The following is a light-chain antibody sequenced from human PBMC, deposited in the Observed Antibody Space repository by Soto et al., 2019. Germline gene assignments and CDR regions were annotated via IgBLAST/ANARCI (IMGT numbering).Light chain of an antibody. Sequence: QPVLTQSPSASGTPGQTVTISCSGSSGTNYVYWYQQLPGTAPKLLIYRNNQRPSGVPDRFSGSKSGTSASLAISGLRSEDEADYYCAAWDDSLSGFYVFGTGTKVTVL. J-gene: IGLJ1*01. V-gene: IGLV1-47*01. CDR3: AAWDDSLSGFYV. CDR2: RNN. CDR1: SGTNY.